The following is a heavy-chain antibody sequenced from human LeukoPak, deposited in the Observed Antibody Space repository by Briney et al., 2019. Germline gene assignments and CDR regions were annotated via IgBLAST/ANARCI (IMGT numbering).Heavy chain of an antibody. V-gene: IGHV1-8*01. CDR2: VNPNSGNT. Sequence: VASVKVSCKASGYTFTSYDINWVRQATGQGLEWMGWVNPNSGNTGYAQKFQGRVTMTRNTSISTAYMELSSLRSEDTAVYYCAAYARPHYYYYMDVWGKGTTVTVSS. D-gene: IGHD6-6*01. CDR1: GYTFTSYD. J-gene: IGHJ6*03. CDR3: AAYARPHYYYYMDV.